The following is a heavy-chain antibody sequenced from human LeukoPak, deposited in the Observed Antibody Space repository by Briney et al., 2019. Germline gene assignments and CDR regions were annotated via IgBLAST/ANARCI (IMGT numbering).Heavy chain of an antibody. CDR2: INAYYCNI. V-gene: IGHV1-18*01. Sequence: ASVKVSFKCSGYTCTSYGISWVRQAPAQGLEWVGFINAYYCNINYPQKLQDRVTMTTDTSTSTAYMELRSLRSDYTAVYYCARTAITIFEVVLRVEVVMHVWGQEPTVTVS. CDR3: ARTAITIFEVVLRVEVVMHV. CDR1: GYTCTSYG. D-gene: IGHD3-3*01. J-gene: IGHJ6*01.